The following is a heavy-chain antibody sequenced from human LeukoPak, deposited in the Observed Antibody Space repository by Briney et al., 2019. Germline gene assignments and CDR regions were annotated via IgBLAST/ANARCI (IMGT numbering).Heavy chain of an antibody. D-gene: IGHD2-15*01. CDR1: GLTFRNYA. V-gene: IGHV3-23*01. Sequence: GGSLRLSCAASGLTFRNYAMSRVRQAPGKGLEWVSVICANDGNTYYADAVKGRFTISRDNSKDTLYLQMDSLRAEDTAVYYCAKGSGSSCYSPRDYWGQGILVTVSS. CDR3: AKGSGSSCYSPRDY. CDR2: ICANDGNT. J-gene: IGHJ4*02.